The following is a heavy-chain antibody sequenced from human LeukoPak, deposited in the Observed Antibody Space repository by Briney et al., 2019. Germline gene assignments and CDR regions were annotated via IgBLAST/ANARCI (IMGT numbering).Heavy chain of an antibody. CDR1: GFTFSSYA. V-gene: IGHV3-23*01. J-gene: IGHJ4*02. CDR3: AKPLRSDPYYFDY. CDR2: ISGSGGST. Sequence: GGSLRLSCAASGFTFSSYAMSWVRQAQENGLEWVSAISGSGGSTYYADSVKGRFTISRDNSKNTLYLQMNSLRAEDTAVYYCAKPLRSDPYYFDYWGQGTLVTVSA.